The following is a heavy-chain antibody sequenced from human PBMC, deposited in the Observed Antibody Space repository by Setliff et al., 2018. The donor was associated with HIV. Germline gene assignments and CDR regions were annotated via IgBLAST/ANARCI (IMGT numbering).Heavy chain of an antibody. CDR1: GGSISSSSYY. J-gene: IGHJ4*02. CDR3: ASLPPLYDSSGYYFDY. CDR2: MYYSGST. V-gene: IGHV4-39*01. D-gene: IGHD3-22*01. Sequence: SETLSLTCTVSGGSISSSSYYWGWVRQPPGKGLEWIGSMYYSGSTYYTPSLKSRITISLDTSKNQFSLKLSSVTAADTAVYYCASLPPLYDSSGYYFDYWGQGTLVTVSS.